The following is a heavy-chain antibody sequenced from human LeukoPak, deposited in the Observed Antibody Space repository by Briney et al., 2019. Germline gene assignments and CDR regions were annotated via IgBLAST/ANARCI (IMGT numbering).Heavy chain of an antibody. J-gene: IGHJ1*01. CDR2: IIPILGIA. CDR3: ANRGIAAAGYFQH. V-gene: IGHV1-69*04. Sequence: SVKVSCKASGGTFSSYASSWVRQAPGQGLEWMGRIIPILGIANYAQKFQGRVTITADKSTSTAYMELSSLRSEDTAVYYRANRGIAAAGYFQHWGQGTLVTVSS. D-gene: IGHD6-13*01. CDR1: GGTFSSYA.